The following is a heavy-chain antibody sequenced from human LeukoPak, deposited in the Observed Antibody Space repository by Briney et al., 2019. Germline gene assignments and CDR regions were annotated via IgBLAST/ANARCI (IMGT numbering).Heavy chain of an antibody. CDR3: ARAHYGDYVSDY. J-gene: IGHJ4*02. Sequence: ASVKVSCTASGYTFTGYYMHWVRQAPGQGLEWMGWINPNSGGTNYAQKFQGWVTMTRDTSISTAYMELSRLRSDDTAVYYCARAHYGDYVSDYWGQGTLVTVSS. D-gene: IGHD4-17*01. CDR1: GYTFTGYY. V-gene: IGHV1-2*04. CDR2: INPNSGGT.